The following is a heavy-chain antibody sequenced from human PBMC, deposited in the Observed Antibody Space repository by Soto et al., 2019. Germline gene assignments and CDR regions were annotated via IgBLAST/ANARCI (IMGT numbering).Heavy chain of an antibody. CDR2: IIPIFGTA. J-gene: IGHJ6*02. Sequence: GASVKVSCKASGGTFSSYAISWVRQAPGQGLEWMGGIIPIFGTANYAQKFQGRVTITADESTSTAYMELSSLRSEDTAVYYCARRCDFWSGYYTGVLSMSMDVWGQGTTVTVSS. CDR1: GGTFSSYA. V-gene: IGHV1-69*13. CDR3: ARRCDFWSGYYTGVLSMSMDV. D-gene: IGHD3-3*01.